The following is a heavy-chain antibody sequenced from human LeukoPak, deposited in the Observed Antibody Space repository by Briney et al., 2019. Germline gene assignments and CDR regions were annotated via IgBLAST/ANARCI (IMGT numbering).Heavy chain of an antibody. Sequence: SVKVSCKPSGFTLTSSTMQWVRQARGQRLEWIGWIVVGSGDTNYAQTFQDRVTITRDMSTNTAYMELSSLRSEDTAMYYCAALLVRDGDYSYYFDYWGQGTLVTVSS. V-gene: IGHV1-58*02. CDR3: AALLVRDGDYSYYFDY. J-gene: IGHJ4*02. CDR2: IVVGSGDT. D-gene: IGHD4-17*01. CDR1: GFTLTSST.